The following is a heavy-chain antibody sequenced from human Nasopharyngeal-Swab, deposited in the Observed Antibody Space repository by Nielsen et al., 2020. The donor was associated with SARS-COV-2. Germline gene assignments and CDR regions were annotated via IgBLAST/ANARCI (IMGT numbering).Heavy chain of an antibody. J-gene: IGHJ4*02. D-gene: IGHD3-10*01. V-gene: IGHV1-18*01. Sequence: ASVNVSCKASGYSLTDFGLSWVRQPPGQGLEWMGCISADSGYTKYADKYQGRLALTTDRSTNTAYMHLRSLTSGDTAVYFCTRGFYRGDYWGQGTLVRVSS. CDR3: TRGFYRGDY. CDR1: GYSLTDFG. CDR2: ISADSGYT.